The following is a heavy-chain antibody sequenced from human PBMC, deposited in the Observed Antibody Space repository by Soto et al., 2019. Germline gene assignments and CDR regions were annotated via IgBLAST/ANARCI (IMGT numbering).Heavy chain of an antibody. V-gene: IGHV3-53*01. J-gene: IGHJ4*02. D-gene: IGHD3-10*01. CDR2: IYSGGST. Sequence: EVQLVESGGGLIQPGGSLRLSCAASGFTVSSNYMSWVRQAPGKGLEWVSVIYSGGSTYSADSVKGRFTISRDNSKNTLYLQMIRLRAEDTAVYYCARHITMDPLFLYWGQGTLVTVSS. CDR3: ARHITMDPLFLY. CDR1: GFTVSSNY.